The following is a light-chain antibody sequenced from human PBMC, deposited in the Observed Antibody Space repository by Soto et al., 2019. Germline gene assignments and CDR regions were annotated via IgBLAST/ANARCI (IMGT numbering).Light chain of an antibody. CDR2: EVT. CDR1: ISDVGGYNY. CDR3: SSYTSSNTLI. J-gene: IGLJ2*01. V-gene: IGLV2-14*01. Sequence: QSVLTQPASVSGSPGQSITISCTGTISDVGGYNYVSWYQQHPGKAPKLMIYEVTNRPSGVSNRFSGSKSGNTASLTISGLQAEDESEYYCSSYTSSNTLIFGGGTKLTVL.